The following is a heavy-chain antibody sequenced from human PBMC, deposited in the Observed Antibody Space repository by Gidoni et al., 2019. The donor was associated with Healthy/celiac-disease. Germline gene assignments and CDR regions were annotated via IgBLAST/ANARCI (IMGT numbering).Heavy chain of an antibody. CDR3: ARGKDCSGGSCYPYYYFDY. J-gene: IGHJ4*02. V-gene: IGHV1-69*04. CDR2: IIPSLGIA. D-gene: IGHD2-15*01. CDR1: GGTFSSYA. Sequence: QVQLVQSGAEVKKPGSSVKVSCKASGGTFSSYAISWVRQAPGQGLEWMGRIIPSLGIANYAQKFQGRVTITADKSTSTAYMELSSLRSEDTAVYYCARGKDCSGGSCYPYYYFDYWGQGTLVTVSS.